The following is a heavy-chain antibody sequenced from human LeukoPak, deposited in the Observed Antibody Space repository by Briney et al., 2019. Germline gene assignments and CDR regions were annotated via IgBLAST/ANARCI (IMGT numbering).Heavy chain of an antibody. CDR2: ISYDGNNK. D-gene: IGHD3-16*01. J-gene: IGHJ4*02. V-gene: IGHV3-30*18. CDR1: GFTFSSYG. Sequence: PGRSLRLSCAASGFTFSSYGMHWVRQAPGKGLEWVAVISYDGNNKYYADSVKGRFTIPRDNSKNTLYLQMNSLRAEDTAVYYCAKDRGGWGQGTLVTVSS. CDR3: AKDRGG.